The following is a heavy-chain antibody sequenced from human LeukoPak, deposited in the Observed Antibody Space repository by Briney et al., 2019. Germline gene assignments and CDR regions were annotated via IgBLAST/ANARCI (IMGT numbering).Heavy chain of an antibody. V-gene: IGHV1-18*04. J-gene: IGHJ4*02. D-gene: IGHD3-10*01. CDR1: GYTFTIYG. Sequence: GASVKVSCKASGYTFTIYGISWVRQAPGQGLEWMGWISAYNVNTNYAQKLQGRVTMTTDTSTSTAYMELRSLRSDDTAVYYCAREKYYYGSGSSYYFDYWGQGTLVTVSS. CDR3: AREKYYYGSGSSYYFDY. CDR2: ISAYNVNT.